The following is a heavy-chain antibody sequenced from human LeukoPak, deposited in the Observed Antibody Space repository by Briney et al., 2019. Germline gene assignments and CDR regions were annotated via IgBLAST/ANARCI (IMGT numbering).Heavy chain of an antibody. CDR3: ARDSHKGF. CDR2: LYSGGSA. J-gene: IGHJ4*02. CDR1: GGSISSYY. V-gene: IGHV3-66*01. Sequence: ETLSLTCTVSGGSISSYYWSWIRQPAGKGLEWVSVLYSGGSAYYADSVRGRFTISRDNSRNTLYLQMNSLRVEDTAVYYCARDSHKGFWGQGTLVTVSS.